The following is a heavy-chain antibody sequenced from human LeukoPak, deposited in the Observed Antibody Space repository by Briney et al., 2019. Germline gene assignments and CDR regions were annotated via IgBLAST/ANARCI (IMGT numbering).Heavy chain of an antibody. CDR3: ARDPGILIRGSRRGYDGNYYYMDV. CDR2: IYISGNT. D-gene: IGHD3-16*01. J-gene: IGHJ6*03. V-gene: IGHV4-61*09. CDR1: GGSISSGNYC. Sequence: PSETLSLTCTVSGGSISSGNYCWGWIRQPAGKGLEWIGHIYISGNTNYNPSLKSRVAISVDTSKNQSSLKLSSVTAADTAVYYCARDPGILIRGSRRGYDGNYYYMDVWGKGTTVTISS.